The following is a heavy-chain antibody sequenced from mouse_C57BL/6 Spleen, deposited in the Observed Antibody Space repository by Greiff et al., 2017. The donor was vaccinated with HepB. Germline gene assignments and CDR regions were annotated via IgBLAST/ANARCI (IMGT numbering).Heavy chain of an antibody. J-gene: IGHJ2*01. CDR1: GFTFSSYG. Sequence: EVKVVESGGDLVKPGGSLKLSCAASGFTFSSYGMSWVRQTPDKRLEWVATISSGGGYTYYPDSVKGRFTISRDNAKNTLYLQMSSLKSEDTAMYYCARRPITTVVARYYFDYWGQGTTLTVSS. D-gene: IGHD1-1*01. CDR2: ISSGGGYT. V-gene: IGHV5-6*02. CDR3: ARRPITTVVARYYFDY.